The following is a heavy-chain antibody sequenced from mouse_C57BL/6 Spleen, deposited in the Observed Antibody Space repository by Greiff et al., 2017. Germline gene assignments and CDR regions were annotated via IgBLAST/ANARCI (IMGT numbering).Heavy chain of an antibody. CDR3: ASEYYYGSSYWYFDV. J-gene: IGHJ1*03. CDR2: ISSGGSYT. CDR1: GFTFSSYG. Sequence: EVQLVESGGDLVKPGGSLKLSCAASGFTFSSYGMSWVRQTPDKRLEWVATISSGGSYTYYPDSVKGRFTISRDNAKNTLYLQMSSLKSEDTAMYYCASEYYYGSSYWYFDVWGTGTTVTVSS. V-gene: IGHV5-6*01. D-gene: IGHD1-1*01.